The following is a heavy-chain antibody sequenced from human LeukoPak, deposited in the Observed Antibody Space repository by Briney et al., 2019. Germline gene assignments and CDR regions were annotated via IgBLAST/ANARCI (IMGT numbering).Heavy chain of an antibody. CDR1: GFTFSSYA. CDR2: ISYDGSNK. Sequence: PGGSPRLSCAASGFTFSSYAMHWVRQAPGKGLEWVAVISYDGSNKYYADSVKGRFTISRDNPKNTLYLQMNSLRAEDTAVYYCAKDEKVDLRVDVWGKGTTVTVSS. V-gene: IGHV3-30-3*01. J-gene: IGHJ6*04. CDR3: AKDEKVDLRVDV. D-gene: IGHD6-13*01.